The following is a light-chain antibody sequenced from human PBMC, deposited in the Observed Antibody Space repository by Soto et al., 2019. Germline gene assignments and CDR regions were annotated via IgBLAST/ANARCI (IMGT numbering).Light chain of an antibody. CDR3: QQHNNWPLT. CDR2: SAS. Sequence: ERVMTQSGATLSVSPGKTATLSCRASQRVGIDLAWYQQKPGQAPRLLIYSASTRASGIPDRFSGSGSGTEFTLTISSLQSEDAAVYYCQQHNNWPLTFGGGTKVDIK. J-gene: IGKJ4*01. V-gene: IGKV3-15*01. CDR1: QRVGID.